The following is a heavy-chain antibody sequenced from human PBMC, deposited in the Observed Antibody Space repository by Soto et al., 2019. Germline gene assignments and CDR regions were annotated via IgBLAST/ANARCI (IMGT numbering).Heavy chain of an antibody. CDR3: AKESMVRGVIDY. D-gene: IGHD3-10*01. CDR1: GFTFSSYC. Sequence: GGSLRLSCAASGFTFSSYCMHWVRQAPGKGLEWVAVISYDGSNKYYADSVKGRFTISRDNSKNTLYLQMNSLRAEDTAVYYCAKESMVRGVIDYWGQGTLVTVSS. J-gene: IGHJ4*02. CDR2: ISYDGSNK. V-gene: IGHV3-30*18.